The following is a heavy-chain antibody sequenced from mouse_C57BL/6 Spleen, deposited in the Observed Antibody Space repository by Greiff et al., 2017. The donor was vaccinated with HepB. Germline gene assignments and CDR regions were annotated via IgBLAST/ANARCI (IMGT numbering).Heavy chain of an antibody. V-gene: IGHV1-7*01. J-gene: IGHJ1*03. CDR1: GYTFTSYW. CDR2: INPSSGYT. Sequence: VQLQQSGAELAKPGASVKLSCKASGYTFTSYWMHWVKQRPGQGLEWIGYINPSSGYTKYNQKFKDKATLTADKSSSTAYMQLSSLTSEDSSCYCCARGANGDNWYFDVWGTGTTVTVSS. D-gene: IGHD4-1*01. CDR3: ARGANGDNWYFDV.